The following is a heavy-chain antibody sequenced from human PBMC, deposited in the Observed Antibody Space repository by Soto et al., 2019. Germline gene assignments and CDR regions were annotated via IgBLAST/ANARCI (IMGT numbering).Heavy chain of an antibody. D-gene: IGHD3-3*01. CDR2: IKQDGSVV. J-gene: IGHJ5*02. CDR3: VRALLEWPLEGDKWFDP. Sequence: EVQLVESGGGLVQPGGSLRLSCAASGFTFNKYWMTWVRQTPEKGLEWVANIKQDGSVVDDVDSVKGRFTISRDNGKNSLYLQMNSLRVEDTAVYYCVRALLEWPLEGDKWFDPWGQGTLVTVS. CDR1: GFTFNKYW. V-gene: IGHV3-7*04.